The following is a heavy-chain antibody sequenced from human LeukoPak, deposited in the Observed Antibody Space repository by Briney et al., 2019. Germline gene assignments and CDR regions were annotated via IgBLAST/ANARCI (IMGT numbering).Heavy chain of an antibody. CDR3: ARGDCSGGSCYFY. Sequence: ASVKVSCKPSGYIFTRYHMHWVRQAPGQGLEWMAVINPSDGGTTYAQKFQGRITMTRDTSTSTAYMELSRLRSDDTAVYYCARGDCSGGSCYFYWGQGTLVTVSS. CDR2: INPSDGGT. CDR1: GYIFTRYH. J-gene: IGHJ4*02. V-gene: IGHV1-46*01. D-gene: IGHD2-15*01.